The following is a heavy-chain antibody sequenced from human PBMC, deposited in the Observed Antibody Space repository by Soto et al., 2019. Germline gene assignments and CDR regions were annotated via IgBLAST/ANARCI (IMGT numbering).Heavy chain of an antibody. D-gene: IGHD6-13*01. CDR1: GGSFSGYY. J-gene: IGHJ4*02. CDR2: INHSGST. V-gene: IGHV4-34*01. Sequence: QVQLQQWGAGLLKPSETLSLTCAVYGGSFSGYYWSWIRQPPGKGLEWIGEINHSGSTNYNQSLKSRVTISVDTSKNQFSLKLSSVTAADTAVYYCASSSSCYPGNFDYWGQGTLVTVSS. CDR3: ASSSSCYPGNFDY.